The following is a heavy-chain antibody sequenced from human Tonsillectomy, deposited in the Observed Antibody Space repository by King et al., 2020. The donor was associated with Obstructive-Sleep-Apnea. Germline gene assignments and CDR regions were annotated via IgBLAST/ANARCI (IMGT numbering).Heavy chain of an antibody. CDR2: ISYDGNNK. J-gene: IGHJ4*02. V-gene: IGHV3-30-3*01. Sequence: VQLVESGGGVVQPGRSLRLSCGASGFTFSNYTMHWVRQAPGKGLEWVAVISYDGNNKYYADSVRDRFTLSRDNSKNTLYLQMNSLRTEDTAVYYCARVPFHYDSSGYDYWGQGTLVTVSS. CDR1: GFTFSNYT. CDR3: ARVPFHYDSSGYDY. D-gene: IGHD3-22*01.